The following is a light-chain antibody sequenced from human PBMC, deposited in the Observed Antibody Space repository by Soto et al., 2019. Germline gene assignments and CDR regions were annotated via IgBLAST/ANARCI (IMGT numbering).Light chain of an antibody. CDR3: HQRTNWPPET. CDR2: GAS. Sequence: EIVLTQSPGTLSLSPGEGATLSCRASQSVRSNFLAWYQQKPGQAPRLLIYGASNRATGIPARFSGSGSGTDFTLTISSLEPEDFAVYYRHQRTNWPPETFGQGTRLEIK. CDR1: QSVRSNF. J-gene: IGKJ5*01. V-gene: IGKV3D-20*02.